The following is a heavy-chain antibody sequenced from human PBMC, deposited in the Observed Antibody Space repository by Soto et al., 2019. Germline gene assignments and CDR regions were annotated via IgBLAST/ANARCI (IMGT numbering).Heavy chain of an antibody. V-gene: IGHV1-3*01. CDR2: INAGNGNI. D-gene: IGHD6-19*01. CDR3: ARDGAVAGDSNFDY. CDR1: GYTFTSSA. J-gene: IGHJ4*02. Sequence: QVQLAQSGAEVKKHGASVKVSCNASGYTFTSSAIHWVRQAPGQGLEWMGWINAGNGNIKHSQKFQHRVTITRDPSASTAYMELSSLRFEDTAVYYCARDGAVAGDSNFDYWGQGTLVSVSS.